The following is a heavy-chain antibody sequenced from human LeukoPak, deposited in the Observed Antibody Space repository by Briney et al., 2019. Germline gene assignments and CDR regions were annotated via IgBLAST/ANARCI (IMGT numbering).Heavy chain of an antibody. V-gene: IGHV4-39*01. D-gene: IGHD1-1*01. CDR2: VFYTGNT. CDR1: GGSIDSSSHY. J-gene: IGHJ4*02. CDR3: SKRTGLGY. Sequence: SETLSLTCTVSGGSIDSSSHYWGWIRQPPGKGLEWIGSVFYTGNTSYNPSLRSRVTISVDTSKNQFSLKLNSVTAADTAVYYCSKRTGLGYWGQGILVTVTS.